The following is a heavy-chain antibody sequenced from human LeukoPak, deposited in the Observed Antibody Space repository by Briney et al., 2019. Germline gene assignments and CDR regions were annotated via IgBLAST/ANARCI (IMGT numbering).Heavy chain of an antibody. D-gene: IGHD5-24*01. CDR2: IYHSGST. J-gene: IGHJ2*01. Sequence: SGTLSLTCAVSGGSISSSNWWSWVRQPPGKGLEWIGEIYHSGSTNYNPSLKSRVTISVDTPKNQFSLKLRTVTAADTAVYCCARGWDGYNFFLWGRGTLVTVSS. CDR1: GGSISSSNW. CDR3: ARGWDGYNFFL. V-gene: IGHV4-4*01.